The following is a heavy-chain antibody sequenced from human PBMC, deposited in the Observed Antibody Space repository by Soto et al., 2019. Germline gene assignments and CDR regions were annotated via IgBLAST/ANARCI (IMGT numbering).Heavy chain of an antibody. CDR3: AREPARGNAFDI. D-gene: IGHD2-2*01. V-gene: IGHV4-30-4*01. CDR1: GGSISSGDYY. J-gene: IGHJ3*02. CDR2: IYYSGST. Sequence: TSETLSLTCTVSGGSISSGDYYWSWIRQPPGKGLEWIGYIYYSGSTYYNPSLKSRVTISVDTSKNQFSLKLSSVTAADTAVYYCAREPARGNAFDIWGQGTMVTASS.